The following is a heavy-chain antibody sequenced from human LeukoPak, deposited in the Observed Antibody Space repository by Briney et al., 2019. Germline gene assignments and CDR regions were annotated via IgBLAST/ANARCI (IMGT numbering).Heavy chain of an antibody. J-gene: IGHJ4*02. V-gene: IGHV3-23*01. CDR3: AKRGRVPGVVDH. CDR1: GFTFDSYA. D-gene: IGHD3-3*01. CDR2: ISGSGGST. Sequence: PGGSLRLSCAASGFTFDSYAMGWVRQAPGEGLEWVSAISGSGGSTSYADSVKGRFIISRDNSKNTMSLQMISLGAEDTAVYYCAKRGRVPGVVDHWGQGTLVTVSS.